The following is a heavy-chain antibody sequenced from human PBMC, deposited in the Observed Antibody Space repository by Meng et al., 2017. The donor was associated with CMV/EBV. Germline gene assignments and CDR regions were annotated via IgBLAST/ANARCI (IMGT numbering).Heavy chain of an antibody. Sequence: CQASGYTFTTYVMHWVRLAPGQGLECMGTISPSGGRTTYAQKFQGRVVITRDTSTSTVYMELSSLRSEDTAVYYCASEVGGTYFFDYWGQGTLVTVSS. CDR2: ISPSGGRT. CDR3: ASEVGGTYFFDY. J-gene: IGHJ4*02. V-gene: IGHV1-46*01. D-gene: IGHD1-26*01. CDR1: GYTFTTYV.